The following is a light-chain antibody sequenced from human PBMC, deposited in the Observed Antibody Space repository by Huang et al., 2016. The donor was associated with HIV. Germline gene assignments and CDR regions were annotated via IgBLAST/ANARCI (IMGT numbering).Light chain of an antibody. Sequence: EIVMTQSPATLSVSPGERATLSCRASQSVSSNLAWYQQKPGQAPRLLIYAASTRATGIPARFIGIGSGTEFTLTISSLQSEDFAVYYCQQYNNWPRTFGQGTKVEIK. V-gene: IGKV3-15*01. CDR1: QSVSSN. J-gene: IGKJ1*01. CDR3: QQYNNWPRT. CDR2: AAS.